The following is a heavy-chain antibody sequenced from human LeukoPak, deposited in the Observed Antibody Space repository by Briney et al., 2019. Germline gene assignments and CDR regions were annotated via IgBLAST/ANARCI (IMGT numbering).Heavy chain of an antibody. Sequence: GESPKISFKGLGYSFTSYWIGWVRQMPGKGLEWMGIIYPGDSDTRYSPSFQGQVTISADKSISTAYLQWSSLKASDTAMYYCARRDQLALDYWGQGTLVTVSS. CDR3: ARRDQLALDY. CDR2: IYPGDSDT. D-gene: IGHD2-2*01. V-gene: IGHV5-51*01. J-gene: IGHJ4*02. CDR1: GYSFTSYW.